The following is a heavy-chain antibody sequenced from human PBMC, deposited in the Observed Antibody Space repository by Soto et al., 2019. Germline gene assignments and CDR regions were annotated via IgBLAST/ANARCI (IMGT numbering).Heavy chain of an antibody. D-gene: IGHD4-4*01. Sequence: GGSLRLSCAASGFTFSSYAMSWVRQAPGKGLEWVAVISYGGINNYYADSVKGRFTISRDDSKNTVYLQMNGLRPEDTAVYFCARTTVVPGTPDFDYWGQGTLVTVSS. CDR3: ARTTVVPGTPDFDY. V-gene: IGHV3-30-3*01. J-gene: IGHJ4*02. CDR1: GFTFSSYA. CDR2: ISYGGINN.